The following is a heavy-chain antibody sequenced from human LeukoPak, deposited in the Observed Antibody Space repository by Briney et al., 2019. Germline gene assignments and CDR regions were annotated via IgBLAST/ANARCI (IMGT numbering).Heavy chain of an antibody. J-gene: IGHJ4*02. Sequence: GGSPRLSCAASGFIFNNYAMSWVRQAPGKGLEWVSSISGTGVTTYYADSVKGRFAISRDNSKNTLYLQMTSLRAEDTAVYYCAKDQRFGDLDDYRGQGTLVTVSS. V-gene: IGHV3-23*01. CDR3: AKDQRFGDLDDY. CDR1: GFIFNNYA. CDR2: ISGTGVTT. D-gene: IGHD3-10*01.